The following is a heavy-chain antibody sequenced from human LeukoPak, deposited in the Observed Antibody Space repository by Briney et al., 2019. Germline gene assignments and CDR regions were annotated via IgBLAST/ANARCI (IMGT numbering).Heavy chain of an antibody. CDR3: TRCWSFDRGYCDF. CDR2: VSAYNFGT. V-gene: IGHV1-18*01. J-gene: IGHJ4*02. Sequence: ASVKVSCRTSGYTFTSYGITWVRPAPGQGPEWMGWVSAYNFGTDYSHKFQGRVTMTADTSTGTVYMELRSLKSDDTAIYYCTRCWSFDRGYCDFWGQGTLVTVSS. CDR1: GYTFTSYG.